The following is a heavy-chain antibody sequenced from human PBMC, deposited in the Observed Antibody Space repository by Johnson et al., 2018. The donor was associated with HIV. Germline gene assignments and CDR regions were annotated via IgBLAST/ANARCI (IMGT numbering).Heavy chain of an antibody. CDR2: LSSGGRP. J-gene: IGHJ3*02. D-gene: IGHD1-1*01. V-gene: IGHV3-66*01. Sequence: VQLVESGGGLVQPGGSLRLSCAASGFPVSRNYMSCVRQAPGKGLEWVPVLSSGGRPYYADSVKGRFTISRDNAKNYLYLQMNSLRAEDTALYYCARDSYLNDDAFDIWGQGTMVTVSS. CDR1: GFPVSRNY. CDR3: ARDSYLNDDAFDI.